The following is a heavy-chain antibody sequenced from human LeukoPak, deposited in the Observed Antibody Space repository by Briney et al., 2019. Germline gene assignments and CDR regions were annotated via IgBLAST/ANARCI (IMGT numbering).Heavy chain of an antibody. CDR2: IYYSGST. V-gene: IGHV4-39*07. D-gene: IGHD1-14*01. CDR1: GGSISSSSYY. Sequence: PSETLSLTCTVSGGSISSSSYYWGWIRQPPGKGLEWIGSIYYSGSTYYNPSLKSRVTISVDTSKHQFSLKLSSVTAADTAVYYCARSGLYYYYMDVWGKGTTVTVSS. CDR3: ARSGLYYYYMDV. J-gene: IGHJ6*03.